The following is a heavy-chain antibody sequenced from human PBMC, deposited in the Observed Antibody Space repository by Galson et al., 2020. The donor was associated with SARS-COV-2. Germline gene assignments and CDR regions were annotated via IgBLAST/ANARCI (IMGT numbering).Heavy chain of an antibody. J-gene: IGHJ4*02. CDR1: GVTFSNSV. Sequence: GGSLRLSCAAFGVTFSNSVLSWVRQAPGKGLEWVSTISETGTIARYADSLKGRFTISRDNSNNMLYLQMSSLRAEDTAIYYCAKHHNNEGGYGGQGTLVTVSS. CDR2: ISETGTIA. V-gene: IGHV3-23*01. CDR3: AKHHNNEGGY. D-gene: IGHD2-8*01.